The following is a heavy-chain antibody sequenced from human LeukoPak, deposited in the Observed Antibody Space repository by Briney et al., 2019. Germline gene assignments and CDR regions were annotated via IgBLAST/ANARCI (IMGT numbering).Heavy chain of an antibody. J-gene: IGHJ4*02. Sequence: GASVKVSCKASGGTFSSYAISWVRQAPGQGLEWMGRIIPILGIANYAQKFQGRVTITADKSTSTAYMELSSLRSEDTAVYYCASLLGYCSGGSCPDYWGQGTLVTVSS. CDR2: IIPILGIA. CDR1: GGTFSSYA. D-gene: IGHD2-15*01. CDR3: ASLLGYCSGGSCPDY. V-gene: IGHV1-69*04.